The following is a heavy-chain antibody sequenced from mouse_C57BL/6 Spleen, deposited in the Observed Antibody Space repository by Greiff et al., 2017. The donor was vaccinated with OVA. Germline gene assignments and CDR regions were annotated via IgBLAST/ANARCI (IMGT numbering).Heavy chain of an antibody. Sequence: QVHVKQSGAELVRPGTSVKVSCKASGYAFTNYLIEWVKQRPGQGLEWIGVINPGSGGTNYNEKFKGKATLTAEKSSSTAYMHLRSLTSDDSAVYFCARNGRLYFAYWGQGTTLTVSS. CDR2: INPGSGGT. CDR1: GYAFTNYL. V-gene: IGHV1-54*01. D-gene: IGHD1-2*01. J-gene: IGHJ2*01. CDR3: ARNGRLYFAY.